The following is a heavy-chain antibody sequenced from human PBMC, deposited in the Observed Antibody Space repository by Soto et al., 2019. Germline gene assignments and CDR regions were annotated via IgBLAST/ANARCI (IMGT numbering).Heavy chain of an antibody. V-gene: IGHV4-34*01. Sequence: PSETLSLTCAVYGGSFSGYYWSWIRQPPGKGLEWIGEINHSGSTNYNPSLKSRVTISVDTSKNQFSLKLSSVTAADTAVYYCARRTARFGYSSSWSLDYWRQGTLVTVSS. J-gene: IGHJ4*02. CDR2: INHSGST. D-gene: IGHD6-13*01. CDR1: GGSFSGYY. CDR3: ARRTARFGYSSSWSLDY.